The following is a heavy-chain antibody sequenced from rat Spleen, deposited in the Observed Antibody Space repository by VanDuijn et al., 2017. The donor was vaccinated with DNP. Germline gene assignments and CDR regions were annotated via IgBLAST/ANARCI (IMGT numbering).Heavy chain of an antibody. CDR1: GFIFSNYW. CDR2: IIYDGSRI. J-gene: IGHJ2*01. V-gene: IGHV5-7*01. D-gene: IGHD1-10*01. Sequence: EVQLVESGGGLVQPGRSMKLSCAASGFIFSNYWMTWIRQAPKKGLEWVATIIYDGSRIYYRDSVKGRFTISRDNAKSTLYLQMDSLRSEDTATYYCARRSVDNRGYFDYWGQGVMVTVSS. CDR3: ARRSVDNRGYFDY.